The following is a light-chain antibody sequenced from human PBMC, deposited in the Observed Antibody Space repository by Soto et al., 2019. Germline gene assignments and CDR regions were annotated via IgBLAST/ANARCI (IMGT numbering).Light chain of an antibody. CDR1: QSVSSY. CDR3: QQRSNWPRT. CDR2: DAS. Sequence: EIVFTQSPATLSLSPGERATLSCRASQSVSSYLAWYQQKPGQAPRLLIYDASNRATGIPARFSGSGSGTDFTLTISSLEPEDFALYYCQQRSNWPRTFGQGTKVDIK. V-gene: IGKV3-11*01. J-gene: IGKJ1*01.